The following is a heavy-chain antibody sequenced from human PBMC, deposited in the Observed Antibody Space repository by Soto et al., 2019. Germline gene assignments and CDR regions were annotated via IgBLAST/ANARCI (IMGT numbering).Heavy chain of an antibody. CDR1: GFTFGDYA. J-gene: IGHJ4*02. CDR3: TRMIAVAGPFDY. V-gene: IGHV3-49*03. CDR2: IRSKAYGGTT. D-gene: IGHD6-19*01. Sequence: GGSLRLSCTASGFTFGDYAMSWFREAPGKGLEWVGFIRSKAYGGTTEYAASVKGRFTISRDDSKSIAYLQMNSLKTEDTAVYYCTRMIAVAGPFDYWGQGTLVTVSS.